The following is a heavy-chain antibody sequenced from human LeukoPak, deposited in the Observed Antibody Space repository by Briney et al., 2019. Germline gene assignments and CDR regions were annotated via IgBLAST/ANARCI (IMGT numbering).Heavy chain of an antibody. V-gene: IGHV4-59*11. CDR3: SRLRSNSWSSYYFDY. CDR1: GGSISSHY. CDR2: ISYTGRT. Sequence: SETLSLTCNVSGGSISSHYWSWIRQPPGKGLGWIGYISYTGRTNYNPSLKSRVTISGDPSNNQFSLRLSSLTAADTAVYYCSRLRSNSWSSYYFDYWGPGAQVAVSP. D-gene: IGHD6-13*01. J-gene: IGHJ4*02.